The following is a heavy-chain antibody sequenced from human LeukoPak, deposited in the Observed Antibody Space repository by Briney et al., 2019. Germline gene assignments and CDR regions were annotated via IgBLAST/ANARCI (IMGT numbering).Heavy chain of an antibody. J-gene: IGHJ4*02. Sequence: SETLSLTYTVSGGSISSHYCTWIRQPPGKGLEWIGYISYSGSTNYTPSLKSRVTISVDTSKNQFSLKLTSVTAADTAVYYCARGPSFSGYVNYWGQGTLVTVSS. CDR2: ISYSGST. CDR3: ARGPSFSGYVNY. CDR1: GGSISSHY. V-gene: IGHV4-59*11. D-gene: IGHD5-12*01.